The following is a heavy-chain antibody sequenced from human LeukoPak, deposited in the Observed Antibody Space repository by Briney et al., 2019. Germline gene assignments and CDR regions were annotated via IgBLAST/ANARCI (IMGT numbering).Heavy chain of an antibody. CDR1: GGTFSSYA. V-gene: IGHV1-24*01. D-gene: IGHD3-22*01. J-gene: IGHJ1*01. Sequence: ASVKVSFKASGGTFSSYAISWVRQAPGKGLEWMGGFDPEDGETIYAQKFQGRITMTEDTSTATAYMELSSLRSEDTAVYYCATHSSGYYYVNPLWQHWGQGTLVTVSS. CDR2: FDPEDGET. CDR3: ATHSSGYYYVNPLWQH.